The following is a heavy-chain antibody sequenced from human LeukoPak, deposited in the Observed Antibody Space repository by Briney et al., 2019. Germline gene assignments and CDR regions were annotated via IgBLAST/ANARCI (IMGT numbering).Heavy chain of an antibody. J-gene: IGHJ4*02. CDR3: ARGSSGWYSY. CDR1: GFTFSSYG. CDR2: ISGSGGST. Sequence: GGSLRLSCAASGFTFSSYGMSWVRQAPGKGLEWVSAISGSGGSTYYADSVEGRFTISRDNAKNSLYLQMNSLRAEDTAVYYCARGSSGWYSYWGQGTLVTVSS. V-gene: IGHV3-23*01. D-gene: IGHD6-19*01.